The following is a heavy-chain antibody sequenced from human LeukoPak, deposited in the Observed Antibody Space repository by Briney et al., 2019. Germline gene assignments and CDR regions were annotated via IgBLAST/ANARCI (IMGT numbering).Heavy chain of an antibody. J-gene: IGHJ5*02. CDR3: ARAHKGIAAAGNWFDP. Sequence: GGSLRLSCAASGFTFSSYAMSWVRQAPGKGLEWVSAISGSGGSTYYADSVKGRFTISRDNSKNTLYLQMNSLRAEDTAVYYCARAHKGIAAAGNWFDPWGQGTLVTVSS. V-gene: IGHV3-23*01. CDR1: GFTFSSYA. D-gene: IGHD6-13*01. CDR2: ISGSGGST.